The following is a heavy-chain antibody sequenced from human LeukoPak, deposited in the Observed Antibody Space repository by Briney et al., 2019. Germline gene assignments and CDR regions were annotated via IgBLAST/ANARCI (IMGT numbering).Heavy chain of an antibody. CDR3: AREEGAAAGTGFDC. CDR1: GFTFSSYW. CDR2: IRQDGGLK. Sequence: GGSLRLSCTASGFTFSSYWMSWVRQAPGKGLEWVANIRQDGGLKHYVDSVKGRFTISRDNAENSLYLQMNSLRAEDTAVYYCAREEGAAAGTGFDCWGQGTLVTVSS. J-gene: IGHJ4*02. D-gene: IGHD6-13*01. V-gene: IGHV3-7*01.